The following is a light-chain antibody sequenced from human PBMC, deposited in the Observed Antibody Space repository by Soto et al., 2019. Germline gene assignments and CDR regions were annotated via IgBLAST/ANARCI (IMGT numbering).Light chain of an antibody. V-gene: IGLV2-14*01. J-gene: IGLJ1*01. CDR1: SSDVGGYNY. Sequence: QSALTQPASVSGSPGQSITISCTGTSSDVGGYNYVSWYQQHPGKAPKLMIYDVSNRPSGVSNRFSGSKSGNTASLTISGLQPEDEADYYCSSYTSSSTHDVFGTGTKLTV. CDR3: SSYTSSSTHDV. CDR2: DVS.